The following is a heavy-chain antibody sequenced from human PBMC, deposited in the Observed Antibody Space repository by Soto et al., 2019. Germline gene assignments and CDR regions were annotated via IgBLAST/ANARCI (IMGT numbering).Heavy chain of an antibody. D-gene: IGHD1-26*01. CDR3: AKDVGD. CDR1: GGSFSTYS. V-gene: IGHV1-69*04. Sequence: QLQLVQSGTELKKPGSSVKVSCKASGGSFSTYSITWVRQAPGQGPEWMGRIIPMLDITDYAQTFQGRVTITADKSTSTAYMELIRLTCEDTAVYYCAKDVGDLGQGTLVSVSS. CDR2: IIPMLDIT. J-gene: IGHJ1*01.